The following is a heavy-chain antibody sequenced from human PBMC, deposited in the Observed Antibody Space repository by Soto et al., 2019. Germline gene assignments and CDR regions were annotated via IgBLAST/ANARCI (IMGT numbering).Heavy chain of an antibody. J-gene: IGHJ4*02. CDR2: INPNSGGT. Sequence: QVQLVQSGAEVKKPGASVKVSCKASGYTFTGYYMHWVRQAPGQGLEWMGWINPNSGGTNNAQKCQGRVTMTRDTSISTAYMELSRLRSDDTAVYYCARDWVGYGDPPDYWGQGTLVTVSS. CDR1: GYTFTGYY. V-gene: IGHV1-2*02. D-gene: IGHD4-17*01. CDR3: ARDWVGYGDPPDY.